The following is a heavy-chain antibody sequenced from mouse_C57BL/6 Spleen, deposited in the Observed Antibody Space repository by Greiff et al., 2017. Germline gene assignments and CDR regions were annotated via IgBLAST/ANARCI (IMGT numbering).Heavy chain of an antibody. CDR2: IDPSDSYT. Sequence: VQLQQPGAELVKPGASVKLSCKASGYTFTSYWMQWVKQRPGQGLEWIGEIDPSDSYTNYNQKFKGKATLTVDTSSSTAYMQLSSLTSEDSAVYYCARSNWVPLGYFDYWGQGTTLTVSS. CDR1: GYTFTSYW. D-gene: IGHD4-1*01. CDR3: ARSNWVPLGYFDY. V-gene: IGHV1-50*01. J-gene: IGHJ2*01.